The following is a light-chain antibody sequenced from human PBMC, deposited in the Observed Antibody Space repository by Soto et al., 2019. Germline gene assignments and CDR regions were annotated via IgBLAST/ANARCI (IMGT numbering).Light chain of an antibody. CDR1: GSDSGGFNF. Sequence: QSVLTQPASVSGSPGQSITISCTGTGSDSGGFNFVSWYQQHPGKAPKLIIYDVTNRPSGVSKRFSGSKSGNTASLTISGLQADDEAAYHCGSYSGSTTLGYVFGTGTKVTVL. V-gene: IGLV2-14*03. CDR3: GSYSGSTTLGYV. CDR2: DVT. J-gene: IGLJ1*01.